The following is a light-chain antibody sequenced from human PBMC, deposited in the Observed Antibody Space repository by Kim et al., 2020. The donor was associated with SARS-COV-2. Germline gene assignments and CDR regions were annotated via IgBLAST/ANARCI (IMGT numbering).Light chain of an antibody. V-gene: IGLV3-19*01. Sequence: ALGQTVRSTCQGDSLRSYYASWYQQKPGQAPVLVIYGKNNRPSGIPDRFSGSSSGNTASLTITGAQAEDEADYYCNSRDSSGNLWVFGGGTKLTVL. CDR2: GKN. CDR1: SLRSYY. J-gene: IGLJ3*02. CDR3: NSRDSSGNLWV.